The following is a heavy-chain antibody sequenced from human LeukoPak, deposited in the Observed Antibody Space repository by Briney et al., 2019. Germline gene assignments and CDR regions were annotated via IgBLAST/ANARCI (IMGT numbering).Heavy chain of an antibody. CDR1: GGSFGGYY. CDR2: VTRNGDI. D-gene: IGHD1-1*01. V-gene: IGHV4-34*01. CDR3: ARLSLMNPQLAYWYFDV. J-gene: IGHJ2*01. Sequence: SETLSLTCAVYGGSFGGYYWSWIRQPPGKGLEWIGEVTRNGDINYNPSLKSRVTLSLEASQNKFSLTVNSVSAADTAVYYCARLSLMNPQLAYWYFDVWGRGTLVTVSS.